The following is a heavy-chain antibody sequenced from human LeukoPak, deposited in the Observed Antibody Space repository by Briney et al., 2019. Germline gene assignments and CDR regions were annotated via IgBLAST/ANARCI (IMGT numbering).Heavy chain of an antibody. J-gene: IGHJ3*02. V-gene: IGHV1-69*04. CDR3: ARLSDYYDSTSHAFDI. CDR2: IIPILGIA. CDR1: GGTFSSYA. Sequence: SVKVSCKASGGTFSSYAISWVRQAPGQGLEWMGRIIPILGIANYAQKFQGRVTITADKSTSTAYMELSSLRSEDTAVYYCARLSDYYDSTSHAFDIWGQGTMVTVSS. D-gene: IGHD3-22*01.